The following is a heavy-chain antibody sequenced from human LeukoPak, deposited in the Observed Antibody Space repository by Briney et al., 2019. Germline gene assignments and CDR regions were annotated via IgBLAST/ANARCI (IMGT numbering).Heavy chain of an antibody. CDR3: ARDSRFLEWLLPSYYYYGMDV. Sequence: GGSLRLSCAASGFTFSSYAMHWVRQAPGKGLEWVAVISYDGSNKYYADSAKGRFTISRDNSKNTLYLQMNSLRAEDTAVYYCARDSRFLEWLLPSYYYYGMDVWGQGTTVTVSS. V-gene: IGHV3-30-3*01. J-gene: IGHJ6*02. CDR2: ISYDGSNK. D-gene: IGHD3-3*01. CDR1: GFTFSSYA.